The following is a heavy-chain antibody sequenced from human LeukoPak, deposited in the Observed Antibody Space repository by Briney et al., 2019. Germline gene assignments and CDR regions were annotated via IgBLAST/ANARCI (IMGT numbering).Heavy chain of an antibody. CDR2: IYPGDSDT. CDR1: GYSFTSYW. Sequence: GESLKISCKGSGYSFTSYWIGWVRQMPGKGLEWMGIIYPGDSDTRYSPSFQGQVTISADKSISTAYLQWSSPKASDTAMYYCARRTVTPPDAFDIWGQGTMVTVSS. V-gene: IGHV5-51*01. J-gene: IGHJ3*02. D-gene: IGHD4-17*01. CDR3: ARRTVTPPDAFDI.